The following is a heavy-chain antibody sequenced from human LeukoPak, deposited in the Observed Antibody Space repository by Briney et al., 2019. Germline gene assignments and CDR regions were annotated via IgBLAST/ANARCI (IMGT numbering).Heavy chain of an antibody. J-gene: IGHJ4*02. V-gene: IGHV3-7*01. CDR2: IKQDGSEK. CDR3: ARAPLSISSGYSY. CDR1: GFTFSSYW. D-gene: IGHD3-22*01. Sequence: GGSLRLSCAASGFTFSSYWMSWVRQAPGKGLEWVANIKQDGSEKYYVDSVKGRFTISRDNAKSSLYLQMNSLRAEDTAVYYCARAPLSISSGYSYWGQGTLVTVSS.